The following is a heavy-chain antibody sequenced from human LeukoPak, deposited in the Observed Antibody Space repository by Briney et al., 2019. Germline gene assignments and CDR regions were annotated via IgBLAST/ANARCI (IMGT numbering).Heavy chain of an antibody. J-gene: IGHJ4*02. CDR1: GYTFTSYD. CDR3: ARVMVWGIAAAPNDY. V-gene: IGHV1-8*01. D-gene: IGHD6-13*01. Sequence: ASVKVSCKASGYTFTSYDINWVRQATGQGLEWMGWMNPNSGNTGYAQKFQGRVTMTRNTSISTAYMDLSRLKSDDTAVYYCARVMVWGIAAAPNDYWGQGTLVTVSS. CDR2: MNPNSGNT.